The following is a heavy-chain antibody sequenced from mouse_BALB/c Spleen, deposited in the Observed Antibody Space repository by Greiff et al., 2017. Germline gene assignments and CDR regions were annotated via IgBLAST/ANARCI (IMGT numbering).Heavy chain of an antibody. CDR1: GYAFTNYL. V-gene: IGHV1-54*03. J-gene: IGHJ2*01. CDR2: INPGSGGT. D-gene: IGHD2-4*01. CDR3: ARSGITSYYFDY. Sequence: VQLQQSGAELVRPGTSVKVSCKASGYAFTNYLIEWVKQRPGQGLEWIGVINPGSGGTNYNEKFKGKATLTADKSSSTAYMQLSSLTSDDSAVYFCARSGITSYYFDYWGQGTTLTVSS.